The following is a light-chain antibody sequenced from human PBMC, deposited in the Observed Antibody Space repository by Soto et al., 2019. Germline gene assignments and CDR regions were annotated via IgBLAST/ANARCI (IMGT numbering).Light chain of an antibody. CDR1: QSVSSN. CDR3: QPYGSSFAT. J-gene: IGKJ1*01. V-gene: IGKV3-20*01. CDR2: GAS. Sequence: EIVLTQSPGTLSLSPGERATLSCRASQSVSSNLAWYRQTPGQAPRLLIYGASTRATDTPARFSGSGSGTDFTITISRVEHADFAVYYCQPYGSSFATFGHGTQVE.